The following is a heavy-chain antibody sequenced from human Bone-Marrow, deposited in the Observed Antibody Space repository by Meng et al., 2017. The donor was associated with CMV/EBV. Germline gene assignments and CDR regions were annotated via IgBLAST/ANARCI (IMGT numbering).Heavy chain of an antibody. J-gene: IGHJ3*02. Sequence: GESLKISCAASGFSFSNFIRQAPGKGLEWLSYIGGSRTNVNYADSVKGRFTISRDNAKNSLYLQMNSLRVEDTAVYYCVRDRDWAFDIWGQGKMVTVSS. CDR1: GFSFSNF. CDR2: IGGSRTNV. D-gene: IGHD2-21*01. V-gene: IGHV3-48*04. CDR3: VRDRDWAFDI.